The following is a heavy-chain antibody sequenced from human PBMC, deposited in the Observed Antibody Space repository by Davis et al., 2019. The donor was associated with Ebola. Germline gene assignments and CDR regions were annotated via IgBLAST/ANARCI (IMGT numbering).Heavy chain of an antibody. J-gene: IGHJ4*02. Sequence: MPSETLSLTCTVSGGSITSSSYFWGWIRQPPGKGLEWIGSIYYSGSTYYNPSLKIRVTLSVDTSKNQFSLRLSSVTAADPAVYYCARTHAYGYDIVTGYSTPYFFDYWGQGTLVTVSS. CDR1: GGSITSSSYF. D-gene: IGHD3-9*01. V-gene: IGHV4-39*01. CDR2: IYYSGST. CDR3: ARTHAYGYDIVTGYSTPYFFDY.